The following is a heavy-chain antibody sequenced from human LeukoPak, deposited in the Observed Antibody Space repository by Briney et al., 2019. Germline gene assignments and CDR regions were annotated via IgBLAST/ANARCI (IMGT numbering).Heavy chain of an antibody. CDR3: ARTAARRFDY. D-gene: IGHD6-6*01. CDR2: INPTGGST. V-gene: IGHV1-46*01. Sequence: ASVRVSCKASGYTFPSYFMHWVRQAPGQGLEWMGIINPTGGSTTYAQKFQGRVTMTRDTSTSTVYMELSSLRSDDTAVYYCARTAARRFDYWGQGTLVTVSS. CDR1: GYTFPSYF. J-gene: IGHJ4*02.